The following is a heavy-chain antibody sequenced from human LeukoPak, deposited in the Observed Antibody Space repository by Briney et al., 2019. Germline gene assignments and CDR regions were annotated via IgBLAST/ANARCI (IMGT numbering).Heavy chain of an antibody. J-gene: IGHJ4*02. CDR1: GGSINNYY. V-gene: IGHV4-59*08. CDR3: ARQGGSYSPFGF. CDR2: IFSSGNT. Sequence: SETLSLTCTVSGGSINNYYWSWIRQPPGKGLEWIGYIFSSGNTYYNPSLKSRVTMSVDTSKNQFSLKLTSVTDPDTAVYYCARQGGSYSPFGFWGQGTLVTVSS. D-gene: IGHD1-26*01.